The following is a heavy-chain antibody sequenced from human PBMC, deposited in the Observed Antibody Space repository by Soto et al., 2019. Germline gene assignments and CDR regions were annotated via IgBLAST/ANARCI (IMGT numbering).Heavy chain of an antibody. CDR3: ARDGTGWTGGDH. Sequence: SVKVSCKASGFTFTSSAVQWVRQARGQRLEWIGWIVVGSGNTNYAQKFQERVTITRDMSTSTAYMELSSLRSEDTAVYDCARDGTGWTGGDHWGQGTLGTVSA. D-gene: IGHD6-19*01. CDR1: GFTFTSSA. CDR2: IVVGSGNT. J-gene: IGHJ4*02. V-gene: IGHV1-58*01.